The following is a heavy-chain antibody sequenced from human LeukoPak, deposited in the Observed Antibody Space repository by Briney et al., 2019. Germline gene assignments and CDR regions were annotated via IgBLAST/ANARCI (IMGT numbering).Heavy chain of an antibody. CDR3: ARAGDYDSSGYYRDY. Sequence: SETLSLTCAVSGYSISSGYYWGWIRQPPGKGLEWIGTIYHSGYTYNNPSLKSRVTISVDTSKNQFSLKVSSVTAADTAMYYCARAGDYDSSGYYRDYWGQGTLVTVSS. J-gene: IGHJ4*02. CDR1: GYSISSGYY. CDR2: IYHSGYT. V-gene: IGHV4-38-2*01. D-gene: IGHD3-22*01.